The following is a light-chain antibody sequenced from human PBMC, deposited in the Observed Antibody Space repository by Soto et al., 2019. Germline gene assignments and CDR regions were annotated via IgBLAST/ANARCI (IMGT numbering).Light chain of an antibody. J-gene: IGKJ5*01. CDR2: GAS. CDR3: QQYGISPLT. CDR1: QSVSSN. V-gene: IGKV3-20*01. Sequence: EIVVTQSAVALSVSPGERATVSCRASQSVSSNLAWYQQKPGQAPRLLIYGASNRATGIPDRFSGSGSGTDFTLTISRLEPEDFAVYYCQQYGISPLTFGQGTRLEIK.